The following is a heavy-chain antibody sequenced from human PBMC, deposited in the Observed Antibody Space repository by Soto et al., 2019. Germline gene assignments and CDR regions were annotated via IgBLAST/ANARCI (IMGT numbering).Heavy chain of an antibody. CDR1: GFTFSSYW. V-gene: IGHV3-74*01. J-gene: IGHJ4*02. Sequence: TSGFTFSSYWMHWVRQAPGKGLVWVSRINSDGSSTSYADSVKGRFTISRDNAKNTLYLQMNSLRAEDTAVYYCARENSSSWPLDYWGQGTLVTVSS. CDR2: INSDGSST. CDR3: ARENSSSWPLDY. D-gene: IGHD6-13*01.